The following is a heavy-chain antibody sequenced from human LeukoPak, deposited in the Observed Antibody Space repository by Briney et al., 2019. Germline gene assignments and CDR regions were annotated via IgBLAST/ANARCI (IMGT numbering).Heavy chain of an antibody. D-gene: IGHD3-22*01. Sequence: SVKVSCKASGGTFSSYAISWVRQAPGQGLEWMGRIIPILGIADYAQKFQGRVTITADKSTSTAYMELSSLRSEDTAVYYCARSNITHTYDSSGYYSYYFDYWGQGTLVTVSS. J-gene: IGHJ4*02. CDR2: IIPILGIA. CDR1: GGTFSSYA. CDR3: ARSNITHTYDSSGYYSYYFDY. V-gene: IGHV1-69*04.